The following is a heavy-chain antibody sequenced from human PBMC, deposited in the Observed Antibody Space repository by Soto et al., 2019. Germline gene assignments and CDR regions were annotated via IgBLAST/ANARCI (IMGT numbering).Heavy chain of an antibody. J-gene: IGHJ4*02. Sequence: SETLSLTCTVSGGSISSGGYYWSWIRQHPGKGLEWIGYIYYSGSTYYNPSLKSRVTISVDTSKNQFSLKLSSVTAADTAVYYCARTRYYYDSSGPYYFDYCGQGTLVTVSS. D-gene: IGHD3-22*01. CDR2: IYYSGST. V-gene: IGHV4-31*03. CDR1: GGSISSGGYY. CDR3: ARTRYYYDSSGPYYFDY.